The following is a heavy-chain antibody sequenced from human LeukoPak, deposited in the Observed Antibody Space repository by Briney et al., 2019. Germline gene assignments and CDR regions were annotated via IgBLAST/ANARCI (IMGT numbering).Heavy chain of an antibody. J-gene: IGHJ4*02. V-gene: IGHV1-45*02. CDR1: GYTFTYRY. D-gene: IGHD6-13*01. CDR3: ASALKRGSAGTLIDH. Sequence: GASVKVSCKASGYTFTYRYLHWVRQAPGQALEWTGWITPFNGNTNYAQKFQDRVTITRDRSVSTAYMELSSLRSEDTAMYYCASALKRGSAGTLIDHWGQGTLVTVSS. CDR2: ITPFNGNT.